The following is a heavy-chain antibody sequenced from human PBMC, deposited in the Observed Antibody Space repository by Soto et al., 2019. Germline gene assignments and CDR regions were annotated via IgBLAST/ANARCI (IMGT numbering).Heavy chain of an antibody. CDR1: GGSFSGYY. CDR3: ARGFAYCSSTSCSNYYYYYGMDV. J-gene: IGHJ6*02. Sequence: PSETLSLTCAVYGGSFSGYYWSWIRQPPGKGLEWIGEINHSGSTNYNPSLKSRVTISVDTSKNQFSLKLSSVTAADTAVYYCARGFAYCSSTSCSNYYYYYGMDVWGQGTTVTVSS. D-gene: IGHD2-2*01. CDR2: INHSGST. V-gene: IGHV4-34*01.